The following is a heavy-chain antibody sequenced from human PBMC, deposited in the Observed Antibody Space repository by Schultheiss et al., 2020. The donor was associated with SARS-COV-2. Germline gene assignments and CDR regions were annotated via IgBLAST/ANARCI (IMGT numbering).Heavy chain of an antibody. CDR2: ISGGST. D-gene: IGHD3-22*01. CDR1: GFTFSSYS. J-gene: IGHJ4*02. V-gene: IGHV3-38-3*01. Sequence: GESLKISCAASGFTFSSYSMNWVRQAPGKGLEWVSSISGGSTYYADSRKGRFTISRDNSKNTLYLQMNSLRAEDTAVYYCARDSGGYYFDYWGQGTLVTVSS. CDR3: ARDSGGYYFDY.